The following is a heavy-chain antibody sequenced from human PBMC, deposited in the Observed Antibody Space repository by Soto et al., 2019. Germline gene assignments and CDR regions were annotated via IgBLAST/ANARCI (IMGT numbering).Heavy chain of an antibody. CDR3: ARDRVPKSSGFFPFDY. J-gene: IGHJ4*01. CDR1: GYTFNIYG. Sequence: QIQLVQSGAEVKTPGASVKVSCKASGYTFNIYGINWVRQAPGQGLEWMGWISAFNGKTNYAQNVQGRVTMTTDTSTSTAYVELRSLRSDVTAVYYCARDRVPKSSGFFPFDYRGHGTLVTVSS. CDR2: ISAFNGKT. V-gene: IGHV1-18*01. D-gene: IGHD3-22*01.